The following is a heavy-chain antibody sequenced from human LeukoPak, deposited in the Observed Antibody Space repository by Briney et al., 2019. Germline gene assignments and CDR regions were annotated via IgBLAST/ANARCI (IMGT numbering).Heavy chain of an antibody. V-gene: IGHV1-69*13. CDR1: GGTFSSYA. J-gene: IGHJ4*02. D-gene: IGHD2-2*02. CDR3: ARARGRNIVVVPAAIYYFDY. Sequence: SVKVSCKASGGTFSSYAIIWVRQAPGQGLEWMGGIIPICGTANYAQKFQGRDTITGDESTGTAYMELRSLRSEDTAVYYCARARGRNIVVVPAAIYYFDYWGQGTLVTVSS. CDR2: IIPICGTA.